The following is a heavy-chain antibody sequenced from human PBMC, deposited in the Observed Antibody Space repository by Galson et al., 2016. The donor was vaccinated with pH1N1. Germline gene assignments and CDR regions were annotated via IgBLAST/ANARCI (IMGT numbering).Heavy chain of an antibody. CDR1: GFTVSPND. J-gene: IGHJ6*02. CDR3: GRGYPGFSYYGMDV. CDR2: SYSGGNT. Sequence: SLRLSCAASGFTVSPNDMSWFRQAPGKGLEWVSVSYSGGNTYYTDSVKGLFTISRDSSKNTLYLQMNSLRPEDTAVYYCGRGYPGFSYYGMDVWGQGTTVTVSS. D-gene: IGHD2-15*01. V-gene: IGHV3-53*01.